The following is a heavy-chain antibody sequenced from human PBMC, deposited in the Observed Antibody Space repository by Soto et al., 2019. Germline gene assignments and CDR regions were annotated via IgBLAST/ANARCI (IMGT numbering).Heavy chain of an antibody. Sequence: SGPTLVNPTQTLTLTCSFSGFSLSTSGVGVGWIRQSPGKALEWLALIYWSGDEHYRPSLKSRLSIIKDTSKNHVVLIMTDMDPVDTATYYCARGLATLPVFAFDIWGQGTLVTVSS. D-gene: IGHD6-6*01. CDR2: IYWSGDE. J-gene: IGHJ4*02. CDR3: ARGLATLPVFAFDI. V-gene: IGHV2-5*01. CDR1: GFSLSTSGVG.